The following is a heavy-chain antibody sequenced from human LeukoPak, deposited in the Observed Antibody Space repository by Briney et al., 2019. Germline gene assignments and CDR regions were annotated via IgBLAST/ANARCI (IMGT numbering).Heavy chain of an antibody. Sequence: PSETLSLTCAVYGGSFSGYYWSWIRQPPGKGLEWIGEIYHSGSTNYNPSLKSRVTISVDKSKNQFSLKLSSVTAADTAVYYCARDHGATTPHFDYWGQGTLVTVSS. V-gene: IGHV4-34*01. CDR3: ARDHGATTPHFDY. CDR2: IYHSGST. D-gene: IGHD5-12*01. CDR1: GGSFSGYY. J-gene: IGHJ4*02.